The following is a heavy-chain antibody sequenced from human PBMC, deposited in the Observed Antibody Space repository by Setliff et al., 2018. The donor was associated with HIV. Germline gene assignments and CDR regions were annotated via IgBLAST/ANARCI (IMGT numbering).Heavy chain of an antibody. Sequence: SETLSLTCTVSGDSISSNDDYWGWIRQPPGKGLQWIGIVHYNGRAYYDPSLKSRVSISVDSSQTHFSLRLRSVTASDSAVYYCARYRSKLDWFAPWGQGALVTVSS. D-gene: IGHD1-26*01. V-gene: IGHV4-39*02. CDR2: VHYNGRA. CDR1: GDSISSNDDY. J-gene: IGHJ5*02. CDR3: ARYRSKLDWFAP.